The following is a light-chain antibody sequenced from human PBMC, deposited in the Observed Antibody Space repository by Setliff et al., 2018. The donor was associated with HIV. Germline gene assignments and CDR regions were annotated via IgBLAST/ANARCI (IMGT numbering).Light chain of an antibody. CDR3: SSYTSSSTPV. CDR2: EDT. Sequence: SVLTQPASVSGSPGQSITISCTGTSSDVGSYIYVSWYQQHPGKAPKLMIYEDTHRPSGVSNRFSGSKSGNTASLTISGLQPEDEADYYCSSYTSSSTPVFGTGTKVTVL. CDR1: SSDVGSYIY. V-gene: IGLV2-14*01. J-gene: IGLJ1*01.